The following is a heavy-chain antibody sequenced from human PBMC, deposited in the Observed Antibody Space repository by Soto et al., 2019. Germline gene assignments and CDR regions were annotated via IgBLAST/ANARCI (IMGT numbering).Heavy chain of an antibody. V-gene: IGHV4-59*08. CDR1: GHSIRSSY. D-gene: IGHD1-26*01. CDR3: ARFSWEHGLDP. J-gene: IGHJ5*02. Sequence: QEQLQQSGPGLVKPSETLSLTCTVSGHSIRSSYWSWIRQPPGKGLEWIGYIYYSGTTNYNPSLKSRVTISLDTSKTQCSLKLSSVTAADTAVYYGARFSWEHGLDPWGQGTLVTVSS. CDR2: IYYSGTT.